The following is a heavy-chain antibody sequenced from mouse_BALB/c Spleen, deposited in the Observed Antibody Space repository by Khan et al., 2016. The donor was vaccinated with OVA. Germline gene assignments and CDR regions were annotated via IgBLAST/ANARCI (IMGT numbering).Heavy chain of an antibody. Sequence: QVQLKQSGAELVRPGVSVKISCKGSGYTFTDFTLHWVKQSHAMSLEWIGVISTYYGDATYNQRFKDKATMTVDKSSSTAYLDIARLTSEDSACYYCTRRGGGNWFAYWGQGTLVTVSA. J-gene: IGHJ3*01. V-gene: IGHV1S137*01. CDR3: TRRGGGNWFAY. CDR1: GYTFTDFT. CDR2: ISTYYGDA.